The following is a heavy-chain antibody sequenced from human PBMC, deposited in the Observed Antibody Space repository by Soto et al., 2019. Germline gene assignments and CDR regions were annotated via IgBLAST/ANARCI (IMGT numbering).Heavy chain of an antibody. D-gene: IGHD6-25*01. V-gene: IGHV1-18*01. CDR2: ISTYNGNT. CDR3: ARELYSSVRFDP. J-gene: IGHJ5*02. Sequence: ASVKVSCTASGYSFTSYGISWVRQAPGQGLEWMGWISTYNGNTYYAQKFQGRVTMTRNTSISTAYTELSSLRSEDTAVYYCARELYSSVRFDPWGQGTLVTVSS. CDR1: GYSFTSYG.